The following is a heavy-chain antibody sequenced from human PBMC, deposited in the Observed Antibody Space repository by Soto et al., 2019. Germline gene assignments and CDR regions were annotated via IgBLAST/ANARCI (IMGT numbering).Heavy chain of an antibody. CDR2: IYHSGST. Sequence: SETLSLTCAVSGGSISSSNWWSWVRQPPGKGLEWIGEIYHSGSTNYNPSLKSRVTISVDKSKNQFSLKLSSVTAADTAVYYCARAQARAAAERGTALDYYYYGMDVWGQGTTVTVSS. CDR1: GGSISSSNW. D-gene: IGHD6-13*01. V-gene: IGHV4-4*02. J-gene: IGHJ6*02. CDR3: ARAQARAAAERGTALDYYYYGMDV.